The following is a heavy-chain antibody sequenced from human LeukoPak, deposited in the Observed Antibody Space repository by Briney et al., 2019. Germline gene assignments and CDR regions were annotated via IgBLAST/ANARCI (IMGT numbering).Heavy chain of an antibody. V-gene: IGHV1-2*02. J-gene: IGHJ3*02. CDR2: INPNSGGT. D-gene: IGHD4-17*01. CDR3: ARGSDYEDAFDI. Sequence: ASVKVSRKSCGYTYTGYYMHWLRQPGSQEVDWMGWINPNSGGTNYAQKSQGRVTMTRDTSISTAYMELSRLRSDDTAVYYCARGSDYEDAFDIWGQGTMVTVSS. CDR1: GYTYTGYY.